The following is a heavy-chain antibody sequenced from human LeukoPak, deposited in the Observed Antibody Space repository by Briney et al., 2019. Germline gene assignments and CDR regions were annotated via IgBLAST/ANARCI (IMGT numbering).Heavy chain of an antibody. D-gene: IGHD5-12*01. CDR3: ARESGYGPYDFDY. V-gene: IGHV3-30-3*01. J-gene: IGHJ4*02. CDR2: ISYDGSNK. CDR1: GVTFSSYA. Sequence: GGSLRLSCAASGVTFSSYAMHWVRQAPGKGLEWVAVISYDGSNKYYADSVKGRFTISRDNSKNTLYLQMNSLRAEDTAVYYCARESGYGPYDFDYWGQGTLVTVSS.